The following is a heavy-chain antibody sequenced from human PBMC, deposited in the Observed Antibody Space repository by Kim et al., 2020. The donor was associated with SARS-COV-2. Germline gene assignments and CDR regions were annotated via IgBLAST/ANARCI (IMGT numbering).Heavy chain of an antibody. J-gene: IGHJ6*02. CDR1: GYTFTSYG. CDR3: ARDDSHILTGYPLYYYYGMDV. D-gene: IGHD3-9*01. Sequence: ASVKVSCKASGYTFTSYGISWVRQAPGQGLEWMGWISAYNGNTNYAQKLQGRVTMTTDTSTSTAYMELRSLRSDDTAVYYCARDDSHILTGYPLYYYYGMDVWGQGTTVTVSS. V-gene: IGHV1-18*01. CDR2: ISAYNGNT.